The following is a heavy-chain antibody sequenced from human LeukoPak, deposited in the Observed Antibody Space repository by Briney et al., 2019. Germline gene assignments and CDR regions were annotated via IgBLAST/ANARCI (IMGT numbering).Heavy chain of an antibody. CDR2: ISSSSSYI. J-gene: IGHJ4*02. D-gene: IGHD2-15*01. CDR3: AKLYCSGGSCYSDSLYFDY. Sequence: GGSLRLSCAASGFTFSSYSMSWVRQAPGKGLEWVSSISSSSSYIYYADSVKGRFTISRDNAKNSLYLQMNSLRAEDTAVYYCAKLYCSGGSCYSDSLYFDYWGQGTLVTVSS. V-gene: IGHV3-21*01. CDR1: GFTFSSYS.